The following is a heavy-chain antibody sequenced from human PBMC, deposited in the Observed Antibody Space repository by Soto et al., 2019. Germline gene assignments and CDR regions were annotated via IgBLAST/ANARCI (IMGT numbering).Heavy chain of an antibody. CDR2: IIPILGIA. V-gene: IGHV1-69*02. D-gene: IGHD6-6*01. Sequence: QVQLVQSGAEVKKPGSSVKVSCKASGGTFSSYTISWVRQAPGQGLEWMGRIIPILGIANYAQKFQGRVTITADKSTSTAYMELSSLRSEDRAVYYCARGSSSSYYDYYYMDVWGKGTTVTVSS. CDR3: ARGSSSSYYDYYYMDV. CDR1: GGTFSSYT. J-gene: IGHJ6*03.